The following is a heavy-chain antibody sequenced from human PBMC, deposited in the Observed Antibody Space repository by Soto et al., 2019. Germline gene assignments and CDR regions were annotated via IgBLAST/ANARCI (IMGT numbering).Heavy chain of an antibody. Sequence: GGSLRLSCAASGFTFSSYAMSWVRQAPGKGLEWVSAISGSGGSTYYADSVKGRFTISRDNSKNTLYLQMNSLRAEDTAVYYCAEIQVSLGFGEFALNLYGMDVWGQGTTVTVSS. CDR3: AEIQVSLGFGEFALNLYGMDV. CDR1: GFTFSSYA. D-gene: IGHD3-10*01. V-gene: IGHV3-23*01. J-gene: IGHJ6*02. CDR2: ISGSGGST.